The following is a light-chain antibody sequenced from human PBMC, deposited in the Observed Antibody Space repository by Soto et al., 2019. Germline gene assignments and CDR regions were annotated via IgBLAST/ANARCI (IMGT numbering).Light chain of an antibody. V-gene: IGKV1-39*01. Sequence: DIQMTQSPPALSASVGDRVTITYRASQSISNYLNWYQQKPGKAPKLLIYAASSLQSGVPSRFSGSGSGTDFTLTISSLQPEDFATYYCQQSYSTPLTFGGGTRVDIK. CDR3: QQSYSTPLT. J-gene: IGKJ4*01. CDR1: QSISNY. CDR2: AAS.